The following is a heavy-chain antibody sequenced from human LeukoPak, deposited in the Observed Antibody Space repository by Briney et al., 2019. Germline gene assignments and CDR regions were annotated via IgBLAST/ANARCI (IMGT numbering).Heavy chain of an antibody. J-gene: IGHJ6*02. V-gene: IGHV1-18*01. CDR2: ISAYNGNT. D-gene: IGHD3-10*01. CDR1: GYTFTSYG. CDR3: ARDVLLWFGGDYYYYGMDV. Sequence: ASVTVSCKASGYTFTSYGISWVRQAPGQGLEWMGWISAYNGNTNYAQKLQGRVTMTTDTSTSTAYMELRSLRSDDTAVYYCARDVLLWFGGDYYYYGMDVWGQGTTVTVSS.